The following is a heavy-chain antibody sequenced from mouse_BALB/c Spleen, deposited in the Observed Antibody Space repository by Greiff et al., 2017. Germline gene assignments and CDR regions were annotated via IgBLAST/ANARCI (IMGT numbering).Heavy chain of an antibody. D-gene: IGHD2-1*01. V-gene: IGHV1-54*01. Sequence: VQLHQSGAELVRPGTSVKVSCKASGYAFTNYFIEWVKQRPGQGLEWIGVINPGSGGTNYNEKFKGKATLTADKSSSTAYMQLSSLTSDDSAVYFCARNGEYGNYLAWFAYWGQGTLVTVSA. CDR3: ARNGEYGNYLAWFAY. CDR1: GYAFTNYF. CDR2: INPGSGGT. J-gene: IGHJ3*01.